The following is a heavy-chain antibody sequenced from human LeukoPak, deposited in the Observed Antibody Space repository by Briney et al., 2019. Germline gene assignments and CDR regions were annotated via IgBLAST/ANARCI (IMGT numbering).Heavy chain of an antibody. CDR2: IYYSGST. V-gene: IGHV4-39*01. D-gene: IGHD6-13*01. CDR3: ARLSSSWYYFDY. Sequence: KPSETLSLTCTVSGGSISSYYWGWIRQPPGKGLEWIGSIYYSGSTYYNPSLKSRVTISVDTSKNQFSLKLSSVTAADTAVYYCARLSSSWYYFDYWGQGTLVTVSS. J-gene: IGHJ4*02. CDR1: GGSISSYY.